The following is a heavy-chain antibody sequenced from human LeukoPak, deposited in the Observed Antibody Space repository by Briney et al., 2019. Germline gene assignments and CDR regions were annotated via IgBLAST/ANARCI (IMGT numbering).Heavy chain of an antibody. CDR2: ISGSGGST. V-gene: IGHV3-23*01. J-gene: IGHJ4*02. D-gene: IGHD3-16*02. CDR1: GFPFRSCV. Sequence: GGSLRLSCAASGFPFRSCVMRWVRQAPGEGLEWVSGISGSGGSTYFADPVKCRFSISRDNSKNTLYLQMNSLRAEDTAVYYCATSLRGSYRYPTASYYFEYWGQGPLVTVSS. CDR3: ATSLRGSYRYPTASYYFEY.